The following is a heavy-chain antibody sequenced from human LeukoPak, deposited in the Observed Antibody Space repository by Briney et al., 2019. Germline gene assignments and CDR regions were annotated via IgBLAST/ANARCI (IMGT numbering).Heavy chain of an antibody. CDR3: ARGRRVVVWVPAAPNWFDP. D-gene: IGHD2-2*01. Sequence: GESLKISCKGSGYTFTSYYMHWVRQAPGQGLEWMGIINPSGGSTSYAQKFQGRVTMTRDTSTSTVYMELSSLRSEDTAVYCCARGRRVVVWVPAAPNWFDPWGQGTLVTVSS. CDR2: INPSGGST. V-gene: IGHV1-46*01. CDR1: GYTFTSYY. J-gene: IGHJ5*02.